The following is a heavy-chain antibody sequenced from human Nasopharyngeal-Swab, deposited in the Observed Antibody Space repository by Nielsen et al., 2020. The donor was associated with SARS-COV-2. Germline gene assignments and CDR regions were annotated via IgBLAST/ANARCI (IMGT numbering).Heavy chain of an antibody. V-gene: IGHV1-24*01. CDR1: GYTLTELS. CDR3: ATSPAVAGTNWYFDL. D-gene: IGHD6-19*01. J-gene: IGHJ2*01. CDR2: FDPEDGET. Sequence: ASVKVSCKVSGYTLTELSMNWVRQAPGKGLEWMGGFDPEDGETIYAQKFQGRVTMTEDTSTDTAYMELSSLRSEDTAVYYCATSPAVAGTNWYFDLWGRGTLVTVSS.